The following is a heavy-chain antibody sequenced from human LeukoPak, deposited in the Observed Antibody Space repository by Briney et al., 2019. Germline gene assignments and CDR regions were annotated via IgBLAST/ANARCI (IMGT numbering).Heavy chain of an antibody. D-gene: IGHD3-10*01. CDR2: IYYSGST. CDR1: GGSISSYY. Sequence: SETLSLTCTVSGGSISSYYWSWIRQPPGKGLGWIGYIYYSGSTYYNPSLKSRVTISVDTSKNQFSLKLSSVTAADTAVYYCARARRWFGELLGAAYGMDVWGQGTTVTVSS. CDR3: ARARRWFGELLGAAYGMDV. J-gene: IGHJ6*02. V-gene: IGHV4-59*08.